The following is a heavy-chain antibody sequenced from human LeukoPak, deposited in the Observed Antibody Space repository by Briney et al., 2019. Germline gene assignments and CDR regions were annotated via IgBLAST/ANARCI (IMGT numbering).Heavy chain of an antibody. CDR1: GGTFSSYA. V-gene: IGHV1-69*06. J-gene: IGHJ4*02. CDR2: IIPIFGTA. D-gene: IGHD4-23*01. CDR3: AHTVVTPGPLDY. Sequence: SVKVSCKASGGTFSSYAISWVRQAPGQGLEWMGGIIPIFGTANYAQKFQGRVTITADKSTSTAYMELSSLRSEDTAVYYRAHTVVTPGPLDYWGQGTLVTVSS.